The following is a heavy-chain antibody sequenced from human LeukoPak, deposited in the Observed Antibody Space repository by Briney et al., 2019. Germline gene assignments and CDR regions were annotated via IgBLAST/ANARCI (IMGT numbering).Heavy chain of an antibody. CDR1: GYTFTGYY. J-gene: IGHJ1*01. Sequence: ASVKVSCKASGYTFTGYYMHWVRQAPGQGLEWMGWINPNSGGTNYAQKFQGRVTMIRDTSISTAYMELSRLRSDDTAVYYCAREGSGWYMDFQHWGQGTLVTVSS. CDR2: INPNSGGT. CDR3: AREGSGWYMDFQH. D-gene: IGHD6-19*01. V-gene: IGHV1-2*02.